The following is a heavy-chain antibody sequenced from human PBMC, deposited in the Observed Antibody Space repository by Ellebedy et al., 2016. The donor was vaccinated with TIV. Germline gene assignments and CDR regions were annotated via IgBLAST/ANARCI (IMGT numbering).Heavy chain of an antibody. CDR2: ISSNSGNK. V-gene: IGHV3-21*01. D-gene: IGHD6-13*01. J-gene: IGHJ4*02. Sequence: GESLKISCAASGFTFSSYNMNWVRQAPGKGLEWVSSISSNSGNKYCADSVEGRFTITRDNARNSLYLQMNSLRAEDTAVYYCVSSSPVIDYWGQGTLVTVSS. CDR3: VSSSPVIDY. CDR1: GFTFSSYN.